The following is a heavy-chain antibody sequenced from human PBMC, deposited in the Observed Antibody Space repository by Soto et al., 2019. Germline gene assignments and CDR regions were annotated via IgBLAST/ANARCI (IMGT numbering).Heavy chain of an antibody. CDR3: ARKGGSRRANWFDP. CDR2: MNPNSGNT. J-gene: IGHJ5*02. V-gene: IGHV1-8*01. Sequence: QVQLVQSGAEVKKPGASVKVSCKASGYTFTSYDINWVRQATGQRLEWMGWMNPNSGNTGYPQKFQGRVTMTRNTSISTAYMELSSLRSEGTAVYYCARKGGSRRANWFDPWGQGTLVTVSS. D-gene: IGHD6-13*01. CDR1: GYTFTSYD.